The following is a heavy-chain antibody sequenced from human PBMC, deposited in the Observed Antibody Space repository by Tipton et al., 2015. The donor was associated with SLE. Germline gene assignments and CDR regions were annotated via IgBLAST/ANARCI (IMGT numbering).Heavy chain of an antibody. V-gene: IGHV3-49*04. CDR2: IRSKRYGETT. J-gene: IGHJ4*02. Sequence: SLRLSCRTSGFNFGDYAMSWVRQAPGKGLEWVGFIRSKRYGETTIYAASVKGRFSISRDDSKSIAYLQMNSLKTEDTAMYYCTSLGWSDYWGQGTLVTVSS. CDR3: TSLGWSDY. D-gene: IGHD3-3*01. CDR1: GFNFGDYA.